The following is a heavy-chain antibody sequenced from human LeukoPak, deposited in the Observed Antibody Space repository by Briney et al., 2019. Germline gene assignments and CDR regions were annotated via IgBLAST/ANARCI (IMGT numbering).Heavy chain of an antibody. D-gene: IGHD1-26*01. CDR3: AGQWELRYYGMDV. CDR1: GGSFSGYY. Sequence: SETLSLTCAVYGGSFSGYYWSWIRQPPGKGLEWVGEINHSGSINYNPSLKSRVTISVDTSKNQFSLKLSSVTAADTAVYYCAGQWELRYYGMDVWGQGTTVTVSS. CDR2: INHSGSI. V-gene: IGHV4-34*01. J-gene: IGHJ6*02.